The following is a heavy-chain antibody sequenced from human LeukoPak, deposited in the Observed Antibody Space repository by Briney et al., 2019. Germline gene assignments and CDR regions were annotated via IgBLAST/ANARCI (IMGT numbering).Heavy chain of an antibody. CDR2: IISSGSPI. D-gene: IGHD2-8*01. V-gene: IGHV3-48*03. J-gene: IGHJ4*02. Sequence: PGGSLRLSCAASGFTFSSYEMNWVRQAPGKGLEWVSYIISSGSPIYYADSVKGRFTISRDNAKNSLFLQMNSLRAEDTAVYYCAGRDCTNGLCQFDYWGQGTLVTVSS. CDR3: AGRDCTNGLCQFDY. CDR1: GFTFSSYE.